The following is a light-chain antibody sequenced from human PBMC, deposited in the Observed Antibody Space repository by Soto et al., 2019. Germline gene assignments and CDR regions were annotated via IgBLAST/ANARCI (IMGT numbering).Light chain of an antibody. Sequence: QSALTQPASVSGSPGQSITISCTGTSSDVGGYNYVSWYQQHPGKAPKLMIYNVSNRPSGVSNRFSGSKSGNTASLTISGFQAEDEGHYYCSSFTSTHTVVFGGGTKLTVL. J-gene: IGLJ2*01. V-gene: IGLV2-14*01. CDR3: SSFTSTHTVV. CDR1: SSDVGGYNY. CDR2: NVS.